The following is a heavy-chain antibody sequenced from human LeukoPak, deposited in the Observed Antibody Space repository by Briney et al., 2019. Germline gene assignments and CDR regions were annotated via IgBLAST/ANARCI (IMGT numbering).Heavy chain of an antibody. CDR1: GGSISSYY. J-gene: IGHJ3*02. CDR2: IYYSGST. V-gene: IGHV4-59*01. Sequence: PSETLSLTCTVSGGSISSYYWSWIRQPPGKGLEWIGYIYYSGSTNYNPSLTSRVTISVDTSKNQFSLKLSSVTVADTAVYYCAGGWVAIYLGAFDIWGQGTMVTVSS. CDR3: AGGWVAIYLGAFDI. D-gene: IGHD2-15*01.